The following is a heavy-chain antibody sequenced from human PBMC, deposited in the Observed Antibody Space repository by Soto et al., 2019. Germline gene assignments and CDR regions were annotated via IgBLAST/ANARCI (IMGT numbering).Heavy chain of an antibody. V-gene: IGHV3-48*03. CDR3: ATDRRWELL. CDR1: GFTFSSYE. CDR2: NSSSGSTM. Sequence: EVQLVESGGGLVQPGGSLRLSCAASGFTFSSYEMIWVRQAPGKGLEWVSYNSSSGSTMYYADSVKGRFTISRDNAKNSLFLQMNSLKAEDTSVYYCATDRRWELLWGQGTLVTVSS. J-gene: IGHJ4*02. D-gene: IGHD1-26*01.